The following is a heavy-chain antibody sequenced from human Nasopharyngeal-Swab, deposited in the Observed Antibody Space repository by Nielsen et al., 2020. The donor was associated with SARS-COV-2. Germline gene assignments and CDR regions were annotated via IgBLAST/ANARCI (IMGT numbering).Heavy chain of an antibody. D-gene: IGHD3-16*01. CDR3: ARWRGNYGMDV. J-gene: IGHJ6*02. V-gene: IGHV4-61*02. CDR2: IYTSAST. Sequence: SETLSLTGTVLGGSMRSGSYYGSWIRQPAGKGLEWIGGIYTSASTNYNPSLKSRVTIAVDTSKNQFSLKLSSVTAADTAVYYCARWRGNYGMDVWGQGTTVTVSS. CDR1: GGSMRSGSYY.